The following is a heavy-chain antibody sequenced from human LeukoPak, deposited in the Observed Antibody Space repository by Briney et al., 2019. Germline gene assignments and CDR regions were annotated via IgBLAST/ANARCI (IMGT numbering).Heavy chain of an antibody. Sequence: GGSLRLSCAASGFTFSSYAMSWVRRAPGKGLEWVSAISGSGGSTYYADSVKGRFTISRDNSKNALYLQMNSLRAEDTAVYYCAKDRPVAGFGYWGQGTLVTVSS. CDR1: GFTFSSYA. CDR3: AKDRPVAGFGY. CDR2: ISGSGGST. J-gene: IGHJ4*02. V-gene: IGHV3-23*01. D-gene: IGHD6-19*01.